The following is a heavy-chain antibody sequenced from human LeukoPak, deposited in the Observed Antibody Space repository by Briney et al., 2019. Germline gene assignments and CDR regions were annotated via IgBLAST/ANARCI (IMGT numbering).Heavy chain of an antibody. J-gene: IGHJ6*02. Sequence: PSETLSLTCAVYGGSFSGYYWSWIRQPPGKGLEWIGEINHSGSTNYNPSPKSRVTISVDTSKNQFSLKLSSVTAADTAVYYCARGGILQHLYGMDVWGQGTTVTVSS. D-gene: IGHD5-18*01. V-gene: IGHV4-34*01. CDR2: INHSGST. CDR1: GGSFSGYY. CDR3: ARGGILQHLYGMDV.